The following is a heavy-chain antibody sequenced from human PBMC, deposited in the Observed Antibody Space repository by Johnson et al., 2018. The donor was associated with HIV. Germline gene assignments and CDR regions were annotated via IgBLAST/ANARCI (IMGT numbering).Heavy chain of an antibody. V-gene: IGHV3-30*02. J-gene: IGHJ3*02. CDR3: AKGQLLWFGDFPGGVAFDI. D-gene: IGHD3-10*01. Sequence: QEQLVESGGGVVQPGGSLRLSCAASGFTFSSYGMHWVRQAPGKGLEWVAVIRYDGSNKYYADSVKGRFTIARDNSKNTLYLQMNSLRAEDTAVYYCAKGQLLWFGDFPGGVAFDIWGQGTMVTFSS. CDR1: GFTFSSYG. CDR2: IRYDGSNK.